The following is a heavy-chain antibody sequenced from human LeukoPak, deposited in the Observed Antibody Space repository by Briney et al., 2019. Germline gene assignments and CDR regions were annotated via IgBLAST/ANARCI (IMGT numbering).Heavy chain of an antibody. CDR2: IYYSGST. J-gene: IGHJ4*02. V-gene: IGHV4-31*03. CDR1: GGSISSGGYY. Sequence: SQTLSLTCTVSGGSISSGGYYWSWIRQHPGKGLEWIGYIYYSGSTYYNPSLKSRVTISVDTSKNQFSLKLSSVTAADTAVYYCARGRRGGWYKNENYFDYWGQGTLVTVSS. CDR3: ARGRRGGWYKNENYFDY. D-gene: IGHD6-19*01.